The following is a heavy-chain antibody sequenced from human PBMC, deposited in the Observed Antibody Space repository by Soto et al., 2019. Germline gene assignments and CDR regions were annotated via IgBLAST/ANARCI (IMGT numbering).Heavy chain of an antibody. V-gene: IGHV3-23*01. CDR3: AKEGRLRSPAGDNFDS. Sequence: EVALLDSGGHLVQPGGSLRLSCEGSGFSFPDYDMNWVRQTPGKGLEWVAAVGRFGNTYYRDSVRGRFTISRDDSRNTVYLQMNRLRVEDTAVYFCAKEGRLRSPAGDNFDSWAQVSLVTVSS. J-gene: IGHJ4*02. CDR1: GFSFPDYD. CDR2: VGRFGNT. D-gene: IGHD3-10*01.